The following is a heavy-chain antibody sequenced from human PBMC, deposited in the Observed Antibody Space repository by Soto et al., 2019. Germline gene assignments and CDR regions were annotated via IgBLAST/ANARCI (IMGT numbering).Heavy chain of an antibody. J-gene: IGHJ4*02. D-gene: IGHD4-17*01. CDR2: IYWDDDK. CDR1: GFSLSTSGVG. CDR3: AHIHTVTPTLDY. V-gene: IGHV2-5*02. Sequence: QITLKESGPTLVKPTQTLTLTCTFSGFSLSTSGVGVGWIRQPPGKALEWLALIYWDDDKRYSPSLKSRLTITKDTATNQVVLTMTNMDPVDTATYYCAHIHTVTPTLDYWGQGTLVTVSS.